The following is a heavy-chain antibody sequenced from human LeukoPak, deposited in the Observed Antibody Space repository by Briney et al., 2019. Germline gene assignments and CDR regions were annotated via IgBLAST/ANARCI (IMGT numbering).Heavy chain of an antibody. D-gene: IGHD3-10*01. V-gene: IGHV4-34*01. CDR2: INHSGST. CDR1: GGSFSGYY. J-gene: IGHJ3*02. CDR3: ASLYGSGSYAFDI. Sequence: SETLSLTCAVYGGSFSGYYWSWTRQPPGKGLEWIGEINHSGSTNYNPSLKSRVTISVDTSKNQFSLKLSSVTAADTAVYYCASLYGSGSYAFDIWGQGTMVTVSS.